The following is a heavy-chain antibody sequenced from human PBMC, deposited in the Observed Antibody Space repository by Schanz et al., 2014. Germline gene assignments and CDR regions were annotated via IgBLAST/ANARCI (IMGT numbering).Heavy chain of an antibody. CDR3: AKGMGYCSGGTCYDYYYYGLDV. V-gene: IGHV3-33*06. CDR1: GFTFSSYG. Sequence: QVQMVESGGGVVQPGRSLRLSCAASGFTFSSYGMHWVRQAPGKGLEWVAVIWYDENNKYYADSVKGRFTMSRDNSENTLYLQMNSLSADDTAVFYCAKGMGYCSGGTCYDYYYYGLDVWGQGTTVTVSS. D-gene: IGHD2-15*01. J-gene: IGHJ6*02. CDR2: IWYDENNK.